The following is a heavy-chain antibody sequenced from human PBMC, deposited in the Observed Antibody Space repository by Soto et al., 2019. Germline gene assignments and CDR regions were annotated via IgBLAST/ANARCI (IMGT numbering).Heavy chain of an antibody. J-gene: IGHJ5*02. CDR1: GGSFSGYY. CDR3: ARGSTLVGNWFDP. V-gene: IGHV4-34*01. D-gene: IGHD6-6*01. CDR2: INHSRST. Sequence: SETLSLTCAVYGGSFSGYYWSWIRQPPGKGLEWIGEINHSRSTNYNPSLKSRVTISVDTSKNQVSLKVSSVTAADTAVYYCARGSTLVGNWFDPWGQGTLVTVSS.